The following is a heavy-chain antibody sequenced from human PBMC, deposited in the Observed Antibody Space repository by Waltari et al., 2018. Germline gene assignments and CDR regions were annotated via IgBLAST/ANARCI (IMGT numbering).Heavy chain of an antibody. CDR3: ARERHRLMEEGYLMALDP. CDR2: ISGKNGHT. V-gene: IGHV1-18*01. CDR1: GYTFSDYG. D-gene: IGHD3-3*01. J-gene: IGHJ5*02. Sequence: QVQLVQSGAEVKKPGASVKVSCKASGYTFSDYGISWVRQAPGQGLGWMGWISGKNGHTNHAQKFQGRLIMTEDTSATTVYMELTYLTSDYTAVYYCARERHRLMEEGYLMALDPWGQGTLVTVSS.